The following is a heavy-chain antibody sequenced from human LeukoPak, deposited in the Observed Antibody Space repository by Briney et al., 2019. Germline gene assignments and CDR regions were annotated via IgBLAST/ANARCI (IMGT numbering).Heavy chain of an antibody. CDR1: GFPFSIYE. CDR2: IGSSGTTI. Sequence: PGGSLRLSCAVSGFPFSIYEMNWVRQALGKGLEWVSNIGSSGTTIYYADSVKGRFSISRDNAKSSLYLQMNSLRVEDTAVYYCALLAVASDFDYWGQRALVTVSS. J-gene: IGHJ4*02. D-gene: IGHD6-19*01. CDR3: ALLAVASDFDY. V-gene: IGHV3-48*03.